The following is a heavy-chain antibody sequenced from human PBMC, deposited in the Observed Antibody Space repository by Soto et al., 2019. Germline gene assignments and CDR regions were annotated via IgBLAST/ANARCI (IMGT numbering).Heavy chain of an antibody. CDR1: GFIVSDTY. V-gene: IGHV3-53*01. J-gene: IGHJ4*02. CDR2: VYSGSAT. CDR3: ARGKSGYLTFDY. D-gene: IGHD5-12*01. Sequence: LSLPCAASGFIVSDTYMNWVRQAPGKGLEWLSVVYSGSATYYADSVKGRFTISRDNSKNTVYLQMNSLRVEDTAVYYCARGKSGYLTFDYWGQGTLVTVSS.